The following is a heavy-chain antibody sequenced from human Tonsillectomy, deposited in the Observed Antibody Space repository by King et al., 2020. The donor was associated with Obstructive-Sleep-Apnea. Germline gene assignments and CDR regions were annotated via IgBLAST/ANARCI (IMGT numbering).Heavy chain of an antibody. CDR1: GFTFSSYA. J-gene: IGHJ4*02. D-gene: IGHD3-10*01. Sequence: VQLVESGGGLVQPGGSLRLSCAASGFTFSSYAMSWGREATGKGLEWVSAISGSGGSTYYADSVKGRFTISRDNSKNTLYLQMNSLRAEDTAVYYCAKDLGAYGSGSYYNRYWGQGTLVTVSS. V-gene: IGHV3-23*04. CDR2: ISGSGGST. CDR3: AKDLGAYGSGSYYNRY.